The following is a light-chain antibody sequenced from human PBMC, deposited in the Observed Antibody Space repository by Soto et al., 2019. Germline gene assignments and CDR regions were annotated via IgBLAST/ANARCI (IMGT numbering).Light chain of an antibody. V-gene: IGKV3-15*01. CDR3: QHYNNGPR. CDR1: QTISNN. CDR2: GAS. Sequence: ETVMTQSPATLSVSPGEGATLSCRASQTISNNLAWYKQKPGQAPSLLIYGASRRATGVPARFSGSGSGTEFTLTIRSLKSEDFAVYYCQHYNNGPRFGQGTKVDIK. J-gene: IGKJ1*01.